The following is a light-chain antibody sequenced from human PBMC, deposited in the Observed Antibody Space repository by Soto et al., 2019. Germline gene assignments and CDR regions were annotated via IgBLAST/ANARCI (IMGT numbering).Light chain of an antibody. CDR1: QSISNL. CDR3: QQRSNWLT. J-gene: IGKJ4*01. Sequence: EIVLTQSPATLSLSPGERVTLSCRASQSISNLLTWYQQKPGQAPRLLIYDASNRATGIPARFSGSGSGTDFTLTISSLEPEDFEFYYCQQRSNWLTFGGGTKVEIK. V-gene: IGKV3-11*01. CDR2: DAS.